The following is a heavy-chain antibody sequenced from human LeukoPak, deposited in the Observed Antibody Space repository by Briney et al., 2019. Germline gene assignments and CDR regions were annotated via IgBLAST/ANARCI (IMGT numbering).Heavy chain of an antibody. CDR2: ISYSGST. CDR1: GGSISSYY. CDR3: ARHRAYYDSSGYYYYFDY. Sequence: SETLSLTCTVSGGSISSYYWNWIRQPPGKGLEWIGYISYSGSTNYNPSLKSRVTISVDTSKNQFSLKVHSVTAADTAIYYCARHRAYYDSSGYYYYFDYWGQGTLVPVSS. V-gene: IGHV4-59*08. J-gene: IGHJ4*02. D-gene: IGHD3-22*01.